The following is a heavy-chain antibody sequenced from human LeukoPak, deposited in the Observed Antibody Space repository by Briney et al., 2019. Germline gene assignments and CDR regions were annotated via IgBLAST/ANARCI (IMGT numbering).Heavy chain of an antibody. CDR3: ARDLVTMVRGVSAGLTDV. J-gene: IGHJ6*02. D-gene: IGHD3-10*01. CDR1: GYTFTSYG. V-gene: IGHV1-18*01. Sequence: ASVKVSCKASGYTFTSYGISWVRQAPGQGLDWMGWISAYNGNTNYAQKLQGRVTMITDTSKSQVYMELRSLRSDETDVYYCARDLVTMVRGVSAGLTDVWGQGTTVTVSS. CDR2: ISAYNGNT.